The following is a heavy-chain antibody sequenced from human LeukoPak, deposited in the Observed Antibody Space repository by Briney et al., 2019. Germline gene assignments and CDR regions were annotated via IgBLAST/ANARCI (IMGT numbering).Heavy chain of an antibody. CDR1: GFIFSSYG. V-gene: IGHV3-33*01. Sequence: GGSLRLSCAASGFIFSSYGMYWVRQAPGKGLEGVAVIWYDGTNKYYADSVKGRFTISRDNSKNTLYLQMNSLRAEDTAVYYCARSWGSAVTFSWFDPWGQGTLVTVSS. CDR2: IWYDGTNK. J-gene: IGHJ5*02. D-gene: IGHD7-27*01. CDR3: ARSWGSAVTFSWFDP.